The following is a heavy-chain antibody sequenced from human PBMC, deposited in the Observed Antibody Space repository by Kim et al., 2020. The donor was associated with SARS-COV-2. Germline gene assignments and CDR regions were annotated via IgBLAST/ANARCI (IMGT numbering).Heavy chain of an antibody. D-gene: IGHD5-12*01. CDR2: ISFDGSQT. CDR1: GFPFSDYG. V-gene: IGHV3-30*04. CDR3: ASGFEDIVTTFDN. J-gene: IGHJ3*02. Sequence: GGSLRLSCAASGFPFSDYGMHWVRQAPGRGLSWVAFISFDGSQTYYPDSVKGRFTISRDNSKNTLYLQMTSLRADDTARYYCASGFEDIVTTFDNW.